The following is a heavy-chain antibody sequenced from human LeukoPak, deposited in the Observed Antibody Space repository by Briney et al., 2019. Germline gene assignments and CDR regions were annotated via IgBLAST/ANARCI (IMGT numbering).Heavy chain of an antibody. CDR1: GITLSNYG. Sequence: GSLRLSCAVSGITLSNYGMSWVRQAPGKGLEWVAGISGSGGRTNYADSVKGRFTISRDNPKNTLYLQMSSLRAEDTAAYFCAKRGVVIRVILVGFHKEAYYFDSWGQGALVTVSS. J-gene: IGHJ4*02. D-gene: IGHD3-22*01. V-gene: IGHV3-23*01. CDR2: ISGSGGRT. CDR3: AKRGVVIRVILVGFHKEAYYFDS.